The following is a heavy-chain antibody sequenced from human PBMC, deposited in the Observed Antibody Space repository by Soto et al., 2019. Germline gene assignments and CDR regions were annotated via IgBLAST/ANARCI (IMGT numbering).Heavy chain of an antibody. CDR2: ISWNSGSI. V-gene: IGHV3-9*01. D-gene: IGHD6-6*01. CDR1: GFTFDDYA. Sequence: PGGSLRLSCAASGFTFDDYAMHWVRQAPGKGLEWVSGISWNSGSIGYADSVKGRFTISRDNAKNSLYLQMNSLRAEDTALYYCAKVMVPAAKSTPSLQRYSNRRDSSSSPHDAFDIWGQGTMVTVSS. CDR3: AKVMVPAAKSTPSLQRYSNRRDSSSSPHDAFDI. J-gene: IGHJ3*02.